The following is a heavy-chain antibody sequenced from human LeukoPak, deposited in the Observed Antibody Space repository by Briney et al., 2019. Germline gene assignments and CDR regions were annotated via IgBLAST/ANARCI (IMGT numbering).Heavy chain of an antibody. Sequence: PGGSLRLSCAASGFTFSSYAMSWVRQAPGKGLEWVSAISGSGGSTYYADSVKGRFTVSRDNSKNTVYLQMNSLRADDTAVYYCARGAAGGSGGIDYWGQGTLVTVSS. CDR2: ISGSGGST. CDR1: GFTFSSYA. CDR3: ARGAAGGSGGIDY. D-gene: IGHD6-13*01. V-gene: IGHV3-23*01. J-gene: IGHJ4*02.